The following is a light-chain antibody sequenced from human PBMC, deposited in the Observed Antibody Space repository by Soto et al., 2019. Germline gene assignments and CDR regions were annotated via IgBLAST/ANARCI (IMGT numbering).Light chain of an antibody. CDR1: QSISPW. Sequence: DIPMTQSPSTLSASVGDRVTITCRASQSISPWLAWYQQKPGKAPKILIYKASSLESGVPSRFSGSESGTEFTLTISSLQPDDFATYYCQQYKTYSRTFGQGTKREIK. J-gene: IGKJ2*01. V-gene: IGKV1-5*03. CDR2: KAS. CDR3: QQYKTYSRT.